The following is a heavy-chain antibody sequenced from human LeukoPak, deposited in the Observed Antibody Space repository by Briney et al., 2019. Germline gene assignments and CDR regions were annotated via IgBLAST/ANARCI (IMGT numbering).Heavy chain of an antibody. CDR2: ISAYNGNT. V-gene: IGHV1-18*01. Sequence: GASVKVSCKASGYTFTSYGIIWVRQAPGQGLEWMGWISAYNGNTNYAQKLQGRVTMTTDTSTSTAYMELRSLRSDDTAVCYCARDRFTMVRGTTSRYFGYWGQGTLVTVSS. CDR1: GYTFTSYG. J-gene: IGHJ4*02. CDR3: ARDRFTMVRGTTSRYFGY. D-gene: IGHD3-10*01.